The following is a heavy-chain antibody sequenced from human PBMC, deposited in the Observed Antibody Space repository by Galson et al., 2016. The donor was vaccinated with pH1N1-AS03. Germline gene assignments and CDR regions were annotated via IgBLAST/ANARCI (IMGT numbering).Heavy chain of an antibody. D-gene: IGHD3-3*01. Sequence: SVKVSCKASGYTFTNFGITWVRQAPGQGLEWMGWISGYNGQTHYAQRFQGRVTLTTDTSTTTAYMELRSLRSDDTAVYYCVKDFWADDSGDWGQGTLVTGSS. V-gene: IGHV1-18*01. CDR3: VKDFWADDSGD. CDR2: ISGYNGQT. J-gene: IGHJ4*02. CDR1: GYTFTNFG.